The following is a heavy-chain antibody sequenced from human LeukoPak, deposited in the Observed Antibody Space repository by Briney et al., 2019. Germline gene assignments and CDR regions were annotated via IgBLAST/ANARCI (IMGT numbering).Heavy chain of an antibody. CDR3: ARAPNHYDFWSGYYQYYFDY. V-gene: IGHV4-39*07. J-gene: IGHJ4*02. D-gene: IGHD3-3*01. CDR1: GGSISSSSYY. Sequence: SETLSLTCTVSGGSISSSSYYWGWIRQPPGKGLEWIGSIYYSGSTYYNPSLKSRVTISVDTSKNQFSLKLSSVTAADTAVYYCARAPNHYDFWSGYYQYYFDYWGQGTLVTVSS. CDR2: IYYSGST.